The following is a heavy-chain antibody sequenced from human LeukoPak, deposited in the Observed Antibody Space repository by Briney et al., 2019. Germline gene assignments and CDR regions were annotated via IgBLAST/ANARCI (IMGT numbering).Heavy chain of an antibody. V-gene: IGHV3-30*02. CDR1: GFTFSSYG. Sequence: GGSLRLSYAASGFTFSSYGMHWIRQAPGKGLEWVAFIRNDGSIIYNADSVKGRFTISRDNSKNTLYLQMNSLRADDTAVYYCAKDTPLCYFDYWGQGTLVTVSS. CDR3: AKDTPLCYFDY. CDR2: IRNDGSII. D-gene: IGHD3-16*01. J-gene: IGHJ4*02.